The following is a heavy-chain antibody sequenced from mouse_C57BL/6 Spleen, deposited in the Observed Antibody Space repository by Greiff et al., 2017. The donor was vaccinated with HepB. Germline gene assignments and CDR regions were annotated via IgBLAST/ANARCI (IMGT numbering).Heavy chain of an antibody. CDR2: ISYDGSN. V-gene: IGHV3-6*01. CDR3: ARDHYDYAYAMDY. Sequence: EVKLQESGPGLVKPSQSLSLTCSVTGYSITSGYYWNWIRQFPGNKLEWMGYISYDGSNNYNPSLKNRISITRDTSKNQFFLKLNSVTTEDTATYYCARDHYDYAYAMDYWGQGTSVTVSS. D-gene: IGHD2-4*01. CDR1: GYSITSGYY. J-gene: IGHJ4*01.